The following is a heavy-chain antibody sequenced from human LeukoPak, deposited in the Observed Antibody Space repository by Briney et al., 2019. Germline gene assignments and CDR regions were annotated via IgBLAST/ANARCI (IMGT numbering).Heavy chain of an antibody. CDR1: GGTFSSYA. CDR3: ASQTDTAMVPHFGY. Sequence: ASVKVSCKASGGTFSSYAISWVRQAPGQGLEWMGLINPSGGSTSYAQKFQGRVTMTRDMSTSTVYMELSSLRSEDTAVYYCASQTDTAMVPHFGYWGQGTLVTVSS. CDR2: INPSGGST. J-gene: IGHJ4*02. D-gene: IGHD5-18*01. V-gene: IGHV1-46*01.